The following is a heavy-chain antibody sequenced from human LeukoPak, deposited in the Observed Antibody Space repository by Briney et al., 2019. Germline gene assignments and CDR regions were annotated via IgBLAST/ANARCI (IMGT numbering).Heavy chain of an antibody. CDR3: ARGGDGYNEPFDY. D-gene: IGHD5-24*01. CDR2: IYHSGST. V-gene: IGHV4-30-2*01. J-gene: IGHJ4*02. Sequence: SQTLSLTCAVSGGSISSGGYSWSWIRQPPGKGLEWIGYIYHSGSTYYNPSLKSRVTTSVDRSKNQFSLKLSSVTAADTAVYYCARGGDGYNEPFDYWGQGTLVTVSS. CDR1: GGSISSGGYS.